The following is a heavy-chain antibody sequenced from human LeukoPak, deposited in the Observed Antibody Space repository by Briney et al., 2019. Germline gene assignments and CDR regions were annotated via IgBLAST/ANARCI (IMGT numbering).Heavy chain of an antibody. CDR3: ARAGCGDPDFDF. D-gene: IGHD4-17*01. V-gene: IGHV3-33*01. CDR2: MWYDGNNK. J-gene: IGHJ4*02. Sequence: AGGSLRLSCAASGFTFSNYGMYWVRQAPGKGLEWVEAMWYDGNNKYYGGSVKGRFTISRDNSKNTLYLQMNSMRAEDTAAYYCARAGCGDPDFDFWGQGTLVTVSS. CDR1: GFTFSNYG.